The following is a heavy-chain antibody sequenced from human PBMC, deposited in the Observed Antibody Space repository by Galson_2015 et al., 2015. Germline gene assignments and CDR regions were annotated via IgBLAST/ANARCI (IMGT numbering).Heavy chain of an antibody. CDR2: ISYDGSNK. D-gene: IGHD2-15*01. J-gene: IGHJ4*02. CDR1: GFTFSSYA. Sequence: SLRLSCAASGFTFSSYAMHWVRQAPGKGLEWVAVISYDGSNKYYADSVKGRFTISRDNSKNTLYLQMNSRRAEDTAVYYCARGYVVVVSDRSPIDYSGQGTLVTVSS. V-gene: IGHV3-30-3*01. CDR3: ARGYVVVVSDRSPIDY.